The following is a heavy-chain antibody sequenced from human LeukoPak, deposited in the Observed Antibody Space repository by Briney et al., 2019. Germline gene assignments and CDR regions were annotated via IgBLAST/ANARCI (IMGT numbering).Heavy chain of an antibody. CDR3: ARGEYQLLYFG. CDR1: GGSISSSSYY. Sequence: SETLSLTCTVSGGSISSSSYYWGWIRQPPGKGLEWIGSIYYSGSTYYNPSLKSRVTISVDTSKNQFSLKLSSVTAADTAVYYCARGEYQLLYFGWGQGTLVTVSS. D-gene: IGHD2-2*02. V-gene: IGHV4-39*01. CDR2: IYYSGST. J-gene: IGHJ4*02.